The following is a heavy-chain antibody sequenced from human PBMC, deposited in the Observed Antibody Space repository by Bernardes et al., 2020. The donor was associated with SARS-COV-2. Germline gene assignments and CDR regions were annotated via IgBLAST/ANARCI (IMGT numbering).Heavy chain of an antibody. Sequence: GGSLRLSCAASGFSFSGCAMGWVRQAPGKGLEWVSTISHSGDSTYYADSVKGRFTISRDNSRNTLFLQMNSLSAEDTALYYCVKGIKNPRWFGDLLSPDAFDFWGQGTMVTVSS. V-gene: IGHV3-23*01. CDR2: ISHSGDST. D-gene: IGHD3-10*01. CDR1: GFSFSGCA. CDR3: VKGIKNPRWFGDLLSPDAFDF. J-gene: IGHJ3*01.